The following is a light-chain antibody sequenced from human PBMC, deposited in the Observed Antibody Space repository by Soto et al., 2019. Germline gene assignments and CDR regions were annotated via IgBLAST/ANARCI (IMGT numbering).Light chain of an antibody. CDR3: QQYYSTLWT. Sequence: DIVMTQSPDSLAVSLGERATINCKSSQSVLYSSNNKNYLAWYQQKPGQPPKLLIYWAYTRESGVPDRFSGRGSGTDFTLTIRSLQSEDVAVYYFQQYYSTLWTFGQGTKVEI. J-gene: IGKJ1*01. CDR2: WAY. V-gene: IGKV4-1*01. CDR1: QSVLYSSNNKNY.